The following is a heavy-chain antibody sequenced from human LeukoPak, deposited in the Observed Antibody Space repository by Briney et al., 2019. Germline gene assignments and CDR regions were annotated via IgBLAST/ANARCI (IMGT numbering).Heavy chain of an antibody. CDR1: GFTFSSYA. CDR3: ARIAVAGNLDY. CDR2: ISYDGSNK. Sequence: GGSLRLSCAASGFTFSSYAMHWVRQAPGKGLEWVAVISYDGSNKYYADSVKGQFTISRDNSKNTLYLQMNSLRAEDTAVYYCARIAVAGNLDYWGQGTLVTVSS. D-gene: IGHD6-19*01. V-gene: IGHV3-30*04. J-gene: IGHJ4*02.